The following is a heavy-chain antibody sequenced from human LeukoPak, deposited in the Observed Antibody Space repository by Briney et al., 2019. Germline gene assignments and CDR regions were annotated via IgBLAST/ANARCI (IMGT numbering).Heavy chain of an antibody. J-gene: IGHJ4*02. CDR2: ISSSSSYI. D-gene: IGHD6-13*01. CDR1: GFTFSSYS. CDR3: ARAIPSSSRKYIDY. Sequence: PGGSLRLSCAASGFTFSSYSMNWVRQAPGKGLEWVSSISSSSSYIYYADSVKGRFTISRDNAKNSLYLQMNSLKTEDTAVYYCARAIPSSSRKYIDYWGQGTLVTVSS. V-gene: IGHV3-21*04.